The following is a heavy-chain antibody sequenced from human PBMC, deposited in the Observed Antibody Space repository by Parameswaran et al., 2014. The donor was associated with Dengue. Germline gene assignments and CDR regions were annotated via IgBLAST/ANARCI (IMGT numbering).Heavy chain of an antibody. CDR2: CRDKANSYTT. V-gene: IGHV3-72*01. CDR3: ARGNLCTNGVCPHYAMDV. J-gene: IGHJ6*02. D-gene: IGHD2-8*01. Sequence: WIRQPPGKGLEWVGRCRDKANSYTTEFAASVRGRFTISRDDSKNSLYLQMNSLKTEDTAVYYCARGNLCTNGVCPHYAMDVWGQGTTVTVSS.